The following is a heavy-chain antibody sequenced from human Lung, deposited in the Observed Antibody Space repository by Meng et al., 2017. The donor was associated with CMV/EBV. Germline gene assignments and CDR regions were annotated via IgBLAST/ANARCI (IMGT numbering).Heavy chain of an antibody. V-gene: IGHV1-69*10. D-gene: IGHD6-13*01. CDR1: GGTFSSYA. CDR2: IIPILGIA. CDR3: ARESRGAAAGWRWFDP. J-gene: IGHJ5*02. Sequence: SGGTFSSYAICCVRQAPGQGLEWMGGIIPILGIANYAQKFQGRVTITADKSTSTAYMELSSLRSEDTAVYYCARESRGAAAGWRWFDPWGQGTLVTVSS.